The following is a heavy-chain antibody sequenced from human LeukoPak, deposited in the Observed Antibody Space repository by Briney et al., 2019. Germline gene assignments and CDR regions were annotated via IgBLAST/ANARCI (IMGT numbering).Heavy chain of an antibody. CDR1: GGSFSGYY. CDR2: INHSGST. CDR3: ARAPYDSSGYY. D-gene: IGHD3-22*01. V-gene: IGHV4-34*01. Sequence: SEALSLTCAVYGGSFSGYYWSWIRQPPGKGLEWIGEINHSGSTNYNPSLKSRVTISVDTSKNRFSLKLSSVTAADTAVYYCARAPYDSSGYYWGQGTLVTVSS. J-gene: IGHJ4*02.